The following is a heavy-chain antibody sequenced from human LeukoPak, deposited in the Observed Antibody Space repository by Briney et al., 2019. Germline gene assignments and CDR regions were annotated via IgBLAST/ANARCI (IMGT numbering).Heavy chain of an antibody. CDR2: IIPIFGTA. CDR1: GGTFSSYA. Sequence: SVKVSCKASGGTFSSYAISWVRQAPGQGLEWMGGIIPIFGTANYAQKFQGRVTITADESTSTAYMELSSLRSEDTAVYYCARDGTNWNAGAYWGQGTLVTASS. CDR3: ARDGTNWNAGAY. J-gene: IGHJ4*02. D-gene: IGHD1-1*01. V-gene: IGHV1-69*13.